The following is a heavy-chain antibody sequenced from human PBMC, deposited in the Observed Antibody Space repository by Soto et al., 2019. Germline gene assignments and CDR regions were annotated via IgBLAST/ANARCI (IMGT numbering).Heavy chain of an antibody. Sequence: HPGGSPRLSCTTSEFTVSSNAMSWVRQGPGKGLEWVAFIYTSSDTHYADSVKGRFTISIDKSKNTLYLQMSSLRAEDTAVYYCARGIGYNYSPYFYYYGLDVWGQGTAVTVSS. CDR3: ARGIGYNYSPYFYYYGLDV. CDR2: IYTSSDT. J-gene: IGHJ6*02. D-gene: IGHD5-18*01. V-gene: IGHV3-53*01. CDR1: EFTVSSNA.